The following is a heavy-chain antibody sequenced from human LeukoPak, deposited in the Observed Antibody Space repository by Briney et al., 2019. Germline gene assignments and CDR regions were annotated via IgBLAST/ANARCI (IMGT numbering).Heavy chain of an antibody. CDR2: IKQDGSEK. CDR3: ARSPPGYWSGFDI. D-gene: IGHD3-22*01. V-gene: IGHV3-7*03. Sequence: PGGSLRLSCAASGFTFSSYAMSWVRQAPGKGLEWVANIKQDGSEKYYVDSVKGRFTISRDNAKNSLYLQMNSLRAEDTAVYYCARSPPGYWSGFDIWGQGTMVTVSS. CDR1: GFTFSSYA. J-gene: IGHJ3*02.